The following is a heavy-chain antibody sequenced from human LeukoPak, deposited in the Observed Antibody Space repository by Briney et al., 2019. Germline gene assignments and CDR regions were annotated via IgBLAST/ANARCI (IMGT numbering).Heavy chain of an antibody. CDR1: GGSISSGGYS. D-gene: IGHD4-17*01. CDR3: ARRKTVTRNSPGGNYMDV. J-gene: IGHJ6*03. Sequence: SETLSLTCAVFGGSISSGGYSYNWIRQPPGKGLEWTGYIYNSGSTSYNPSLKSRVTISVDTSKNQFSLKLSSVTAADTAVYYCARRKTVTRNSPGGNYMDVWGKGTTVTISS. CDR2: IYNSGST. V-gene: IGHV4-30-4*07.